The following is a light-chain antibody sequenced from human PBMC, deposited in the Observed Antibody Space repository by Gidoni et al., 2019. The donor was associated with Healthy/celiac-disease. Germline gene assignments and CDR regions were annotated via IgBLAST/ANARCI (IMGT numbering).Light chain of an antibody. CDR2: DAS. Sequence: DIQRTQSPSTLSASVGDRVTITCRASQSISSWLAWYQQKPGKAPKLLIYDASSLESGVPSRFSGSGSGTEFTLTISSLQPDDFATYYCQQCNSYPPTFGQGTKLEIK. V-gene: IGKV1-5*01. CDR3: QQCNSYPPT. J-gene: IGKJ2*01. CDR1: QSISSW.